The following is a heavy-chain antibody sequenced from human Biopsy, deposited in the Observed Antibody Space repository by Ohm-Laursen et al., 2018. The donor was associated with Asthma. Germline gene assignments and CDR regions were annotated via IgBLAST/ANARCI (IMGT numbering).Heavy chain of an antibody. V-gene: IGHV1-2*04. Sequence: ASVKVSCKTSGFPFTAYYIHWVRQAPGQGLEWMGWISLNNGDANLAQKFRGWVTMTRDTSISTAYLVLSGLKSHDTAVYYCARAPYSDAIDSWGQGTLVAVSS. CDR1: GFPFTAYY. CDR3: ARAPYSDAIDS. J-gene: IGHJ4*02. D-gene: IGHD1-26*01. CDR2: ISLNNGDA.